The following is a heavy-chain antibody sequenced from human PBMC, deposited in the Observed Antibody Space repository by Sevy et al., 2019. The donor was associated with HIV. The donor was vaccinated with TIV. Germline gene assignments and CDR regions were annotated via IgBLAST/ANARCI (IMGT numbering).Heavy chain of an antibody. CDR2: INSDGSST. D-gene: IGHD3-9*01. CDR1: GFTFSSYW. J-gene: IGHJ6*02. Sequence: GGSLRLSCAASGFTFSSYWMHWVRQAPGKGLVWVSRINSDGSSTSYADSVKGRIIISRENAKNTLYLQMNSLRAEDTVVYYCARDDILTGYYIGPLYYYYYGMDVWGQGTTVTVSS. V-gene: IGHV3-74*01. CDR3: ARDDILTGYYIGPLYYYYYGMDV.